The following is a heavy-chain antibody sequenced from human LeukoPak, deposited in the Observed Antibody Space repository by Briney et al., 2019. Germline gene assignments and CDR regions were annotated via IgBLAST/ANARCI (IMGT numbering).Heavy chain of an antibody. Sequence: SQTLSLTCAISGDSFSSNSVTWNWIRQSPSRGLEWLGRTYYRSTWYNDFAVSVRGRITVNPDTSKNQFSLHLNSVTPEDTAVYYCARRLTQYDCFDPWGQGILVTVSS. CDR3: ARRLTQYDCFDP. V-gene: IGHV6-1*01. CDR2: TYYRSTWYN. D-gene: IGHD2-2*01. J-gene: IGHJ5*02. CDR1: GDSFSSNSVT.